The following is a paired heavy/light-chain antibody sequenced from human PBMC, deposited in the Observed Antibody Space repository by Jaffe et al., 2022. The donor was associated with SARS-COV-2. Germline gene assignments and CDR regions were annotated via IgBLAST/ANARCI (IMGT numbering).Light chain of an antibody. Sequence: EIVMTQSPATLSVSPGERATLSCRASQYLSTNLAWYQQKPGQAPRLLIYGASTRATGIPARFSGGGSATEFTLTISSLQSEDFAIYYCLQYNNWPRTFGQGTKVEIK. J-gene: IGKJ1*01. CDR2: GAS. CDR3: LQYNNWPRT. V-gene: IGKV3-15*01. CDR1: QYLSTN.
Heavy chain of an antibody. Sequence: QVQLQESGPGLVKPSQTLSLTCTISGASITSADYYWSWIRQHPGKGLEFIGYIYYTGSTYYNPSLKSRVTISVDTSKRQFSLDLSSVTAADTAVYYCVRESYDASGVPFYSFDSWGQGTLVTVSS. D-gene: IGHD5-12*01. J-gene: IGHJ4*02. V-gene: IGHV4-31*03. CDR3: VRESYDASGVPFYSFDS. CDR1: GASITSADYY. CDR2: IYYTGST.